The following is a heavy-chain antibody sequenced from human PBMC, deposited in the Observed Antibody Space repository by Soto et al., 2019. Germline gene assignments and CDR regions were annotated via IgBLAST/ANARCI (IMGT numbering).Heavy chain of an antibody. CDR1: GFTFSSYS. V-gene: IGHV3-21*01. J-gene: IGHJ3*02. D-gene: IGHD1-26*01. CDR2: ISSSSSYI. CDR3: AREHRRGRGSYLDAFDI. Sequence: PWGALRLSCAASGFTFSSYSMNWVRQAPGKGLEWVSSISSSSSYIYYADSVKGRFTISRDNAKNSLYLQMNSLRAEDTAVYYCAREHRRGRGSYLDAFDIWGQGTMVTVSS.